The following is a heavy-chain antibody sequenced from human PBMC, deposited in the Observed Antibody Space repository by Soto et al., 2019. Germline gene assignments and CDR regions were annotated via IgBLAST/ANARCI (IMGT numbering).Heavy chain of an antibody. J-gene: IGHJ3*02. CDR2: INPNSGGT. V-gene: IGHV1-2*02. CDR1: GYPLTVYY. D-gene: IGHD3-22*01. Sequence: ASVKASCSASGYPLTVYYRHWLRKAPGPGLEWMGEINPNSGGTNYAQKFQGRLTMTRDTSISTAYMELSRLRSDDTAGYYCARDGNYYDSAGDNYNDAFDIWGQGTKVTVS. CDR3: ARDGNYYDSAGDNYNDAFDI.